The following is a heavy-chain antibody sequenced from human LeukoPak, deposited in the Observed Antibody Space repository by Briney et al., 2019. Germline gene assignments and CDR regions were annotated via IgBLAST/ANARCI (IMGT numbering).Heavy chain of an antibody. V-gene: IGHV4-59*01. J-gene: IGHJ3*02. Sequence: SETLSLTCTFCGGSISSYYWSWIRQPPGKGLEWIGYIYYSGSTNYNPSLKSRVTISVDTSKNQFSLKLSSVTAADTAVYYCARPYSSNWYGAFDIWGQGTMVTVSS. CDR3: ARPYSSNWYGAFDI. CDR1: GGSISSYY. D-gene: IGHD6-13*01. CDR2: IYYSGST.